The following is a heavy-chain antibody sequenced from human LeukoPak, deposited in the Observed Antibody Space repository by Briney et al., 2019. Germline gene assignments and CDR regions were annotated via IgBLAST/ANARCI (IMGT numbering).Heavy chain of an antibody. CDR2: ISYDGSNK. J-gene: IGHJ4*02. D-gene: IGHD3-22*01. CDR3: AKPDYYDSSGYYLRSFDH. V-gene: IGHV3-30*18. Sequence: GGSLRLSCAASGFTFSSYGMHWVRQAPGKGLEWEAVISYDGSNKYYADSVKGRFSISRDNSKSTLYLQMSSLRAEDTAVYYCAKPDYYDSSGYYLRSFDHWGQGTLVTVSS. CDR1: GFTFSSYG.